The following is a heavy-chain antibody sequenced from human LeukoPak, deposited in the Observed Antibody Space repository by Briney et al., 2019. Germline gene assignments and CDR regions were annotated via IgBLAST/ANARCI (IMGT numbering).Heavy chain of an antibody. D-gene: IGHD3-10*01. V-gene: IGHV1-2*02. CDR2: INPKSGAT. CDR3: ARDLRYYYGSGSYGLSDY. CDR1: GYTFTGYY. J-gene: IGHJ4*02. Sequence: ASVKVSCKASGYTFTGYYLHWVRQAPGQGLEWMGWINPKSGATNYAQKFQGRVTMTRDTSISTAYMELSRLRSDDTAVYYCARDLRYYYGSGSYGLSDYWGQGTLVTVSS.